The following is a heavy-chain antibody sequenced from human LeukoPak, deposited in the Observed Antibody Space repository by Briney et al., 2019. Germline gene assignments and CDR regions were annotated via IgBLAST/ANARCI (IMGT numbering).Heavy chain of an antibody. V-gene: IGHV4-34*01. CDR2: INHSGST. Sequence: SETLSLTCAVYGGSFSGYYWSWIRQPPGKGLEWIGEINHSGSTDYNPSLKSRVTISVDTSKNQFSLKLSSVTAADTAVYYCARLRYQRDYWGQGTLVTVSS. CDR1: GGSFSGYY. J-gene: IGHJ4*02. D-gene: IGHD1-14*01. CDR3: ARLRYQRDY.